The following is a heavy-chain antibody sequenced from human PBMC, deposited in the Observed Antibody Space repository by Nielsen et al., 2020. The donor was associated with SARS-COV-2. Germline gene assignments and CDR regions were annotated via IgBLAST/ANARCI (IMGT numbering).Heavy chain of an antibody. CDR1: GGSISSGGYY. Sequence: SETLSLTCTVSGGSISSGGYYWSWIRQHPGKGLEWIGYIYYSGSTYYNPSLKSRVTISVDTSKNQFSLKLSSVTAADRAVYYCARDYYGDYLDGFDIWGQGTMVLVSS. D-gene: IGHD4-17*01. CDR3: ARDYYGDYLDGFDI. V-gene: IGHV4-31*03. J-gene: IGHJ3*02. CDR2: IYYSGST.